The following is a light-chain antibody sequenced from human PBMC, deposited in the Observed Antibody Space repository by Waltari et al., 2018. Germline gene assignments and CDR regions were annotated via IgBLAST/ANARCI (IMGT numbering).Light chain of an antibody. V-gene: IGLV2-8*01. CDR1: SSDVGGYKH. CDR2: EVS. J-gene: IGLJ2*01. Sequence: QSALTQPPSASGSPGQSVPISCTGTSSDVGGYKHISWYQQHPGKAPKLMIYEVSKRPSGVPDRFSGSKSGNPASLTVSGLQAEDEADYYCSSYAGSNNLIFGGGTKLTVL. CDR3: SSYAGSNNLI.